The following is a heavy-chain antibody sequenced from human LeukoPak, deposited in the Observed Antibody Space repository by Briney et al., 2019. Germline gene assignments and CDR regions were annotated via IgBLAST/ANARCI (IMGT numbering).Heavy chain of an antibody. D-gene: IGHD6-6*01. V-gene: IGHV1-2*02. CDR1: GYTFTDDF. CDR3: ARGNIATRRGENWFDP. Sequence: GSSVNDSCKASGYTFTDDFIHWVRQAPGQGRAWMGWINSDSGGKNYARKFQGRVTMTRDTSISTAYMELSSLRSDDTAVFYCARGNIATRRGENWFDPWGQGTLVTVSS. J-gene: IGHJ5*02. CDR2: INSDSGGK.